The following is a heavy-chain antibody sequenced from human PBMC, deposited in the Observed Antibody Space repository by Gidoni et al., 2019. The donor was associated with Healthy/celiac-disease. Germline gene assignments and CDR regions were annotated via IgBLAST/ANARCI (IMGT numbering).Heavy chain of an antibody. CDR2: INAGNGNT. J-gene: IGHJ4*02. CDR3: ASSPHYYDSSDPHPPLWY. D-gene: IGHD3-22*01. V-gene: IGHV1-3*01. CDR1: GYPFPSYA. Sequence: VQLVQSGAGGNKPGASVKVSCKASGYPFPSYAMHWVRQAPGQRLEWMGWINAGNGNTKYSQKFQGRVTITSDTSASTAYMELSSLRSEETAVYYCASSPHYYDSSDPHPPLWYWGQGTLVTVSS.